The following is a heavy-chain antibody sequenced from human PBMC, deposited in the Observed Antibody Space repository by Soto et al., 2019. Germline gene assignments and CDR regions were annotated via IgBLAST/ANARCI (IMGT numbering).Heavy chain of an antibody. Sequence: GASVKVSCKVSGYALTELSMHWVRQAPGKGLEWMGGFDPEDGETIYAQKFQGRVTMTEDTSTDTAYMELSSLRSEDTAVYYCATPAILGVVGAPEYYRDVWGKGTTVTVSS. CDR3: ATPAILGVVGAPEYYRDV. J-gene: IGHJ6*03. D-gene: IGHD3-3*01. CDR1: GYALTELS. CDR2: FDPEDGET. V-gene: IGHV1-24*01.